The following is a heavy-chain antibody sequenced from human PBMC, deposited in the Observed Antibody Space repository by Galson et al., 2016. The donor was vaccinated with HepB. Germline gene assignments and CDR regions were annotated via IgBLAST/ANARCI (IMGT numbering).Heavy chain of an antibody. CDR2: IYSIAYT. Sequence: LSLTCGVSGGSISSGGYFWSWIRQHPGKGLEWITSIYSIAYTYYNPSLKSRIDISIDTSKNRFSLRLTSVTAADTAVYYCARGSNSRDKEYFDYWGQGTLVTVSS. J-gene: IGHJ4*02. D-gene: IGHD4-23*01. CDR1: GGSISSGGYF. V-gene: IGHV4-31*11. CDR3: ARGSNSRDKEYFDY.